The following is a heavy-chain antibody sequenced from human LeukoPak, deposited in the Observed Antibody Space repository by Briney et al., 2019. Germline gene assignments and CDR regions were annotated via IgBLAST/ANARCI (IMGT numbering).Heavy chain of an antibody. J-gene: IGHJ5*01. V-gene: IGHV4-34*01. D-gene: IGHD1-26*01. Sequence: SETLSLTCAVYGGSFSGYYWSWIRQPPGKGLEWIGEINHSGSTNYNPSLKSRVTISVDTSKNQFSLKLSSVTAADTAVYYCARAGGIVGAPDSWGQGTLVTVSS. CDR2: INHSGST. CDR1: GGSFSGYY. CDR3: ARAGGIVGAPDS.